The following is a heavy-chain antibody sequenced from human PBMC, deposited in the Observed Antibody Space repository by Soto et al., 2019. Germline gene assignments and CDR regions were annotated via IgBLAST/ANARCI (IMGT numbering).Heavy chain of an antibody. J-gene: IGHJ4*02. CDR2: INHSGST. D-gene: IGHD3-3*01. CDR1: GGSFSGYY. Sequence: PSETLSLTCAVYGGSFSGYYWSWIRQPPGKGLEWIGEINHSGSTNYNPSLKSRVTISVDTSKNQFSLKLNSVTAADTAVYYCARGGRSDFWSGYYEVGFDYWGQGTLVTVSS. CDR3: ARGGRSDFWSGYYEVGFDY. V-gene: IGHV4-34*01.